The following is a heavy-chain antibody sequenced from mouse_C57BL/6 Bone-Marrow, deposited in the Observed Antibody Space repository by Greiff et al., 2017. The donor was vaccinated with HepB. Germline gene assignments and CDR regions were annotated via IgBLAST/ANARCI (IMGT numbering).Heavy chain of an antibody. Sequence: EVKLQESGGGLVQPGGSLKLSCAASGFTFSDYYMYWVRQTPEKRLEWVAYISNGGGSTYYPATVKGRFTISRDNAKNTLYLQMSRLKSEDTAMYYCARRAITTEGYYAMDYWGQGTSVTVSS. CDR2: ISNGGGST. CDR1: GFTFSDYY. V-gene: IGHV5-12*01. CDR3: ARRAITTEGYYAMDY. D-gene: IGHD2-4*01. J-gene: IGHJ4*01.